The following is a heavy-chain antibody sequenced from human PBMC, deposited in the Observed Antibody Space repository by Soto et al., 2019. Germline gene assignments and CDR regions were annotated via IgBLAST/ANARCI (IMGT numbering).Heavy chain of an antibody. V-gene: IGHV1-3*01. Sequence: ASVKVSCKASGYTFTSYAMHWVRQAPGQRLEWMGWINAGNGNTKYSQKFQGRVTITRDTSASTAYMELSSLRSEDTAVYYCARDKQIISGSYLIDYWGQGTLVTVYS. D-gene: IGHD1-26*01. CDR3: ARDKQIISGSYLIDY. CDR2: INAGNGNT. J-gene: IGHJ4*02. CDR1: GYTFTSYA.